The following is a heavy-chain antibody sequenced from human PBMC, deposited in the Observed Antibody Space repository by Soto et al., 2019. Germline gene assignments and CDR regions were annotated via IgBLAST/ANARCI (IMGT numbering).Heavy chain of an antibody. CDR3: ARGSRCSGGSCYRRHDAFDI. CDR1: GGSFSGYY. V-gene: IGHV4-34*01. D-gene: IGHD2-15*01. CDR2: INHSGST. Sequence: SGTLSLTCAVYGGSFSGYYWSWIRQPPGKGLEWIGEINHSGSTNYNPSLKSRVTISVDTSKNQFSLKLSSVTAADTAVYYCARGSRCSGGSCYRRHDAFDIWGQGTMVT. J-gene: IGHJ3*02.